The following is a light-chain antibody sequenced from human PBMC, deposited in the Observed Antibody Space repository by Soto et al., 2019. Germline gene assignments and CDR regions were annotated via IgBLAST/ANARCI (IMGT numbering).Light chain of an antibody. Sequence: QSSLTQPDSVNGFPVQSSTITSTGTSNYNLVSWYQQHPGKAPKLVIYEVSERPSGVSNRFSGSKSGNTASLTISGLQAEDEADYYCCSYPGSSILYVFGTGTKVTVL. J-gene: IGLJ1*01. CDR1: SNYNL. CDR3: CSYPGSSILYV. CDR2: EVS. V-gene: IGLV2-23*02.